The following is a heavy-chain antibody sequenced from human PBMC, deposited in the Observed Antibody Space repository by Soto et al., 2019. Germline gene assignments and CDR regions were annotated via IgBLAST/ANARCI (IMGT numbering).Heavy chain of an antibody. CDR1: GFTFSSYA. CDR3: AKDNEIRALCYYDSSGYSYYGDY. Sequence: GVSLRLSCSASGFTFSSYAMSWVRQAPGTGLEWVSAISGSGGSTYYADSVKGRFTISRDNSKNTLYLQMNSLRAEDTAVYYCAKDNEIRALCYYDSSGYSYYGDYRGKRSLVTV. D-gene: IGHD3-22*01. CDR2: ISGSGGST. J-gene: IGHJ4*02. V-gene: IGHV3-23*01.